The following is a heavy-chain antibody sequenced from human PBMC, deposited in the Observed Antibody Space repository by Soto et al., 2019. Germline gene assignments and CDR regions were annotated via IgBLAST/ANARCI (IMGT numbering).Heavy chain of an antibody. Sequence: QLGGSLRLSCAASGFTFSTYWMIWVRQAPGKGLEWVANIKQDGGEKYYVDSVKGRFTISRDNAKNSLYLQMNSLRAEDTAVYYCASTSPHDTYLYHMDIWGKGATVTVSS. V-gene: IGHV3-7*01. CDR1: GFTFSTYW. J-gene: IGHJ6*03. CDR3: ASTSPHDTYLYHMDI. CDR2: IKQDGGEK.